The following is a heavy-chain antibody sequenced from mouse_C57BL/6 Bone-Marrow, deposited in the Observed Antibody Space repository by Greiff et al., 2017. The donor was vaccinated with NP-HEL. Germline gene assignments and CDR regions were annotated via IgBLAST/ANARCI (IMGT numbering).Heavy chain of an antibody. CDR1: GYSITSGYY. CDR3: ARALIYYYGSSHFDY. V-gene: IGHV3-6*01. D-gene: IGHD1-1*01. J-gene: IGHJ2*01. Sequence: EVKLQESGPGLVKPSQSLSLTCSVTGYSITSGYYWNWIRQFPGNKLEWMGYISYDGSNNYNPSLKNRISITRDTSKNQFFLKLNSVTTEDTATYYCARALIYYYGSSHFDYWGQGTTLTVSS. CDR2: ISYDGSN.